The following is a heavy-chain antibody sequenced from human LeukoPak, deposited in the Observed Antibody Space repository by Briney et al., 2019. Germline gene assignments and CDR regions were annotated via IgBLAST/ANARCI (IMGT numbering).Heavy chain of an antibody. CDR2: VNLQGST. CDR1: GGSITSTNY. Sequence: SETLSLTCGVSGGSITSTNYWTWVRRPPGKGLEWIGEVNLQGSTNYNPSLMVRVAISVDMSENHISLQLTSVTAADTAVYYCAREGGPYRPLDYSGQGTLVTVSS. V-gene: IGHV4-4*02. CDR3: AREGGPYRPLDY. J-gene: IGHJ4*02.